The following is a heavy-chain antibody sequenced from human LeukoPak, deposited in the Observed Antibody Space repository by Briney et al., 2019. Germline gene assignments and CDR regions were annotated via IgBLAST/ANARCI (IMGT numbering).Heavy chain of an antibody. CDR1: GYTFTGYY. Sequence: ASVKVSCKASGYTFTGYYMHWVRQAPGQGLEWMGWINPSGGSTSYAQKFQGRVTMTRDTSTSTVYMELSSLRSEDTAVYYCARDTLYYYDSSGYYPHAFDIWGQGTMVTVSS. CDR2: INPSGGST. D-gene: IGHD3-22*01. J-gene: IGHJ3*02. V-gene: IGHV1-46*01. CDR3: ARDTLYYYDSSGYYPHAFDI.